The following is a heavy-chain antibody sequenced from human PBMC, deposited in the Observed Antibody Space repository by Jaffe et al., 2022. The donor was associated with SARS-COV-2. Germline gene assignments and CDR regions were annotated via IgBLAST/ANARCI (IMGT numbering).Heavy chain of an antibody. Sequence: QVQLVQSGAEVKKPGSSVKVSCKASGGTFSSYAISWVRQAPGQGLEWMGGIIPIFGTANYAQKFQGRVTITADESTSTAYMELSSLRSEDTAVYYCARDSTYCSGGSCHTPYYYYGMDVWGQGTTVTVSS. CDR1: GGTFSSYA. J-gene: IGHJ6*02. CDR3: ARDSTYCSGGSCHTPYYYYGMDV. D-gene: IGHD2-15*01. CDR2: IIPIFGTA. V-gene: IGHV1-69*01.